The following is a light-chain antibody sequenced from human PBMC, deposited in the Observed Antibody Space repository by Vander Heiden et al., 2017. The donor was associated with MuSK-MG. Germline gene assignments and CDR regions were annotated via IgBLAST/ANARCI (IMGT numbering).Light chain of an antibody. CDR2: GAS. J-gene: IGKJ2*01. CDR1: QSVRSN. CDR3: QQYKNWPPYT. V-gene: IGKV3-15*01. Sequence: ILITQSPATLSVSPGERATLSCRASQSVRSNFAWYKQKPGQAPRLLIYGASTRDTGLPARFSGSGYGKEFTLTISSRQCEDFAVYSCQQYKNWPPYTFGQGTKMEIK.